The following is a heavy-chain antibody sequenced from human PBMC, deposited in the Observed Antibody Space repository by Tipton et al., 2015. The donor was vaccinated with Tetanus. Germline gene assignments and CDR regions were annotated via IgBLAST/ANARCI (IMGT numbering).Heavy chain of an antibody. J-gene: IGHJ6*01. V-gene: IGHV4-61*01. D-gene: IGHD1-7*01. Sequence: GLVKPSETLSLTCTVSGGSVNDGRFYWTWIRQPPGKALEWVAHIYYSGSATYNPSVASRATVSIDMSKNQFSLRLTSATAADTAVHYCARDRITGPTGRYYAMDVWGQGTTVTVSS. CDR2: IYYSGSA. CDR3: ARDRITGPTGRYYAMDV. CDR1: GGSVNDGRFY.